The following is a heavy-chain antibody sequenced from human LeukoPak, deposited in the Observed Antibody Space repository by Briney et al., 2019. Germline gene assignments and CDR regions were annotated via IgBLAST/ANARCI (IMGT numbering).Heavy chain of an antibody. V-gene: IGHV4-59*01. CDR1: SDSISNYY. D-gene: IGHD3-22*01. CDR2: IYDSGST. CDR3: ASVYDSSGYYPF. Sequence: SETLSLTCTVSSDSISNYYWSWIRQPPGKGLEWIGYIYDSGSTNYNPSLKSRVTISVDTSKNQFSLRLSSVTAADTAVYYCASVYDSSGYYPFWGQGTLVTVSS. J-gene: IGHJ4*02.